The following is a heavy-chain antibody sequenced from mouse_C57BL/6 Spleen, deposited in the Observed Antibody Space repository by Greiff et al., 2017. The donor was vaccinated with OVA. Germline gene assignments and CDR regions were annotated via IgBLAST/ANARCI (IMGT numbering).Heavy chain of an antibody. CDR2: IRNKANGYTT. V-gene: IGHV7-3*01. D-gene: IGHD1-1*01. Sequence: EVKLMESGGGLVQPGGSLSLSCAASGFTFTDYYMSWVRQPPGKALEWLGFIRNKANGYTTEYSASVKGRFTISRDNSQRILYLQMNALRAEDSATYYWARRITTVGNYFDYWGQGTTLTVSS. J-gene: IGHJ2*01. CDR3: ARRITTVGNYFDY. CDR1: GFTFTDYY.